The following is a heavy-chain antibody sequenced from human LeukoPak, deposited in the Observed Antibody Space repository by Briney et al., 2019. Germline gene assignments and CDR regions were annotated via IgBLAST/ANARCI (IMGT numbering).Heavy chain of an antibody. CDR3: ARDQRITMIVVVITYPDY. V-gene: IGHV3-30-3*01. J-gene: IGHJ4*02. CDR1: GFTFSSCA. Sequence: GRSLRLSCAASGFTFSSCAMHWVRQAPGKGLEWVAVISYDGSNKYYADSVKGRFTISRDNSKNTLYLQMNSLRAEDTAVYYCARDQRITMIVVVITYPDYWGQGTLVTVSS. CDR2: ISYDGSNK. D-gene: IGHD3-22*01.